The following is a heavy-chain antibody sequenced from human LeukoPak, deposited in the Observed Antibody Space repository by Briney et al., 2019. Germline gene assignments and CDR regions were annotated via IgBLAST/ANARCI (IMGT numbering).Heavy chain of an antibody. Sequence: PGGSLRLSCAASGFTFSSYSMNWVRQAPGKGLEWVSSISSSSSYIYYADSVKGRFTISRDNAKNSLYLQMNSLRAEDTAVYYCARYDGGSGPFDYWGQGTLVTVSS. J-gene: IGHJ4*02. D-gene: IGHD3-10*01. CDR1: GFTFSSYS. CDR2: ISSSSSYI. CDR3: ARYDGGSGPFDY. V-gene: IGHV3-21*04.